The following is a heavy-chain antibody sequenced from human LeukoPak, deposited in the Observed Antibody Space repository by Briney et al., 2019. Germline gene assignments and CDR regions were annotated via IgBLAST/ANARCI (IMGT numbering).Heavy chain of an antibody. V-gene: IGHV3-74*01. D-gene: IGHD3-3*01. CDR3: AKDYDFWSGYYIPLDY. CDR1: GNYW. Sequence: PGGSLRLSCAASGNYWMHWVRQAPGKGLVWVSHINSDGSWTSYADSVKGRFTISRDNSKNTLYLQMNSLRAEDTAVYYCAKDYDFWSGYYIPLDYWGQGTLVTVSS. CDR2: INSDGSWT. J-gene: IGHJ4*02.